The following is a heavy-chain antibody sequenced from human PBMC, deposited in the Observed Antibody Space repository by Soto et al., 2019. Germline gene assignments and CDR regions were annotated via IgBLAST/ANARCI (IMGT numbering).Heavy chain of an antibody. D-gene: IGHD2-2*01. V-gene: IGHV3-11*01. CDR2: IGSSGLSV. CDR1: GFTFSDYQ. Sequence: QVHLVESGGGLVKPGGSLRLSCAASGFTFSDYQMSWIRQAPGKGLEWVSYIGSSGLSVYYEDSVKGRFTISRDNANNPLYLQMNSLRAEDSAVYYCARDLRQLLSHNYYYYYLDVWGKGTTVSVSS. J-gene: IGHJ6*03. CDR3: ARDLRQLLSHNYYYYYLDV.